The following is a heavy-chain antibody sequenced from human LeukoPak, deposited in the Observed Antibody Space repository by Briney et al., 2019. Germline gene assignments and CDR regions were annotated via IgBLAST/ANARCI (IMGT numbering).Heavy chain of an antibody. D-gene: IGHD3-22*01. CDR3: ARHPVYDSAFDY. Sequence: SETLSLTCTVSGGSISSYYWSWIRQPPWKGLEWIGYIYTSGSTNYNPSLKSRVTISVDTSKNQFSLKLSSVTAADTAVYYCARHPVYDSAFDYWGQGTLVTVSS. CDR1: GGSISSYY. CDR2: IYTSGST. J-gene: IGHJ4*02. V-gene: IGHV4-4*09.